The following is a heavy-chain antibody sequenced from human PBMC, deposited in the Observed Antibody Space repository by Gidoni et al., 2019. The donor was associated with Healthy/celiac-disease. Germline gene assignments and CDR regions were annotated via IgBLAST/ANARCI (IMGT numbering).Heavy chain of an antibody. J-gene: IGHJ6*02. D-gene: IGHD6-13*01. CDR1: GYTFTGYH. CDR3: ARGQGYSSSWYSQFVYYYYGMDV. CDR2: INPNSGCT. Sequence: QVQLVQSGAEVKKPGASVKVSCKASGYTFTGYHMHWVRQAPGQGLEWMGWINPNSGCTNYAQKFQCRVTMTRDTSISTAYMELSRLRSDDTAVYYCARGQGYSSSWYSQFVYYYYGMDVWGQGTTVTVSS. V-gene: IGHV1-2*02.